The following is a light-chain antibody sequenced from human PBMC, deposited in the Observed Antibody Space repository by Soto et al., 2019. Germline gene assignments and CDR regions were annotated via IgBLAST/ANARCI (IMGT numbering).Light chain of an antibody. V-gene: IGKV1-5*03. CDR2: KAS. CDR1: QSISTW. CDR3: QQYNTYPLT. Sequence: DIQMTQSPSTLSASVGDRVTITCRASQSISTWLDWYQQKPGKAPKLLIYKASNLEDGVPSRFSGSGSGTEITITISSLQPDDFATYYCQQYNTYPLTFGGGTTVEIK. J-gene: IGKJ4*01.